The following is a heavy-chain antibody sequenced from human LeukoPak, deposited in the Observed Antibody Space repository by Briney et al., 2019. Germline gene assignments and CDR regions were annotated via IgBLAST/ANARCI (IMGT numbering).Heavy chain of an antibody. V-gene: IGHV4-59*01. CDR2: IYYSGST. J-gene: IGHJ5*02. Sequence: SETLSLTCTVSGGSISSYYWSWNRQPPGKGLEWIGYIYYSGSTNYNPSLKSRVTISVDTSKNQFSLKLSSVTAADTAVYYCARGGGGYPPYLWGQGTLVTVSS. D-gene: IGHD2-21*01. CDR1: GGSISSYY. CDR3: ARGGGGYPPYL.